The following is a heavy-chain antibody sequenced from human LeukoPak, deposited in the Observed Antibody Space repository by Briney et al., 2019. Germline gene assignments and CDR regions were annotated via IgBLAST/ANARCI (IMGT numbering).Heavy chain of an antibody. CDR1: GRSFTTYH. D-gene: IGHD3-3*01. CDR3: ASQMLEWYGLDV. CDR2: VKTSAIT. Sequence: SETLSLTCAVSGRSFTTYHWSWIRQAPGKGLEWIGEVKTSAITNYNPSLESRVTISVDTSKNQFSLNLRSVTAADAAIYYCASQMLEWYGLDVWCQGTPVTVSS. V-gene: IGHV4-34*01. J-gene: IGHJ6*02.